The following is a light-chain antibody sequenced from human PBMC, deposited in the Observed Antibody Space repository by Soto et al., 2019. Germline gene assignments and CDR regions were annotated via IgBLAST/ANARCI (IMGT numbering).Light chain of an antibody. CDR3: AAWDNSLSGWV. V-gene: IGLV1-47*02. CDR1: SSNIGPNY. Sequence: QSVLTQPPSASGTPGQRVTISCSGNSSNIGPNYVYWYQQFPGTAPKLVIYSINQRPSGVPDRFSGSRSGTSASLAISGLRSEDEADYYCAAWDNSLSGWVFGGGTKLTVL. CDR2: SIN. J-gene: IGLJ3*02.